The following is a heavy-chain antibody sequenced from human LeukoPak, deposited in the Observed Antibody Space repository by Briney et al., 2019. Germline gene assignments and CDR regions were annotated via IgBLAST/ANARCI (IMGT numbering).Heavy chain of an antibody. CDR3: AKERGYCGGDCYYNWFDP. CDR2: ISDSGGST. J-gene: IGHJ5*02. CDR1: GFTFSSYA. Sequence: GGSLRLSCAASGFTFSSYAMSWVRQAPGKGLEWVSGISDSGGSTYYADSVKGRFTISRDNSKNTLYLQMNSLRAEDTAVYYCAKERGYCGGDCYYNWFDPWGQGTLVTVSS. D-gene: IGHD2-21*02. V-gene: IGHV3-23*01.